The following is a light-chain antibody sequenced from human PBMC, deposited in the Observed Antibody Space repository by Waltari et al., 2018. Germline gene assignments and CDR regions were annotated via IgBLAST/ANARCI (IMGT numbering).Light chain of an antibody. CDR1: QDIKQS. Sequence: DIHMTQSPSSLSAPVGDRVTITCQASQDIKQSLNWFHQKPGTAPESLIFDASNSQTGAPSRFSGSGSGTDFTFTISSLQPEDMGTYYCQQYHSVPLTFGGGTTVEIK. V-gene: IGKV1-33*01. CDR2: DAS. CDR3: QQYHSVPLT. J-gene: IGKJ4*01.